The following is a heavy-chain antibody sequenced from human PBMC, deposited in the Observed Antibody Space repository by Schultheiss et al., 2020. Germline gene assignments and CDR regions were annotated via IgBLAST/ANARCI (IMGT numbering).Heavy chain of an antibody. D-gene: IGHD2-15*01. CDR3: AKVRSCSGGSCYNNWFDP. Sequence: GGSLRLSCSASGFTFSSYAMHWVRQAPGKGLEWVAFIRYNGSNKYYADSVKGRFTISRDNSKNTLYLQMNSLRAEDTAVYYCAKVRSCSGGSCYNNWFDPWGQGTLVTVSS. CDR2: IRYNGSNK. CDR1: GFTFSSYA. V-gene: IGHV3-30*02. J-gene: IGHJ5*02.